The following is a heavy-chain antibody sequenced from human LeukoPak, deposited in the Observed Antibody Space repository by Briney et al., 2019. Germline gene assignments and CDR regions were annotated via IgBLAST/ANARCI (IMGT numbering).Heavy chain of an antibody. CDR3: ARDLGYDSSGYGLDY. CDR1: GYTFTSYG. V-gene: IGHV1-18*01. CDR2: ISAYNGNA. D-gene: IGHD3-22*01. Sequence: ASVKVSCKASGYTFTSYGISWVRQAPGQGLEWMGWISAYNGNANYAQKLQGRVTMTTDTSTSTAYMELRSLRSDDTAVYYCARDLGYDSSGYGLDYWGQGTLVTVSS. J-gene: IGHJ4*02.